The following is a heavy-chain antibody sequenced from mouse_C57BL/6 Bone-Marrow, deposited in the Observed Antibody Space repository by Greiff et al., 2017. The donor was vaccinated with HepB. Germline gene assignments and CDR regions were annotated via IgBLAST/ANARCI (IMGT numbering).Heavy chain of an antibody. CDR3: ARGPYGSSYWDFDV. D-gene: IGHD1-1*01. J-gene: IGHJ1*03. Sequence: EVQGVESGGGLVKPGGSLKLSCAASGFTFSDYGMHWVRQAPEKGLEWVAYISRGSSTIYYADTVTGRCTISGDNAKNTLFLQMTSLRSEDTAMYYCARGPYGSSYWDFDVWGTGTTVTVSA. CDR2: ISRGSSTI. V-gene: IGHV5-17*01. CDR1: GFTFSDYG.